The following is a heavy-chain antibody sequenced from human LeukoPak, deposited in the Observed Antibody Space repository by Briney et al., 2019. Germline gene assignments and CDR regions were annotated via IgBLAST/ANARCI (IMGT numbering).Heavy chain of an antibody. J-gene: IGHJ4*02. CDR1: GFTFSGYG. D-gene: IGHD5-18*01. CDR3: ARVERGYSYGYPFDY. V-gene: IGHV3-33*01. CDR2: IWYDGSNK. Sequence: GGSLRLSCAASGFTFSGYGMHWVRQAPGKGLEWVAVIWYDGSNKYYADSVKGRFTISRDNSKNTLYLQMNSLRAEDTAVYYCARVERGYSYGYPFDYWGQGTLVTVSS.